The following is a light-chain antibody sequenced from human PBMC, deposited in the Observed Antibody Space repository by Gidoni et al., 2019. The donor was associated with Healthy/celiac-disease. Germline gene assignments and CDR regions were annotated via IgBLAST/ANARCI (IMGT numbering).Light chain of an antibody. J-gene: IGKJ2*01. CDR1: QGISSY. CDR2: AAS. Sequence: AIRITQSPSSLSASTGDRVTITCRPNQGISSYLAWYQQKPGKAPKLLIYAASTLQSGVPSRFSGSGSGTDFTLTISCLQSEDFATYYCQQYYSYPYTFGQGTKLEIK. CDR3: QQYYSYPYT. V-gene: IGKV1-8*01.